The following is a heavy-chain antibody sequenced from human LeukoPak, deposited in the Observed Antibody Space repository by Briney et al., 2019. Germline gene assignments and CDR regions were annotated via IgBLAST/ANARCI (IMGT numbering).Heavy chain of an antibody. J-gene: IGHJ4*02. CDR1: VGTFINYS. D-gene: IGHD3-22*01. CDR2: IIPIYGST. CDR3: ARDNYYGSAGFFHF. V-gene: IGHV1-69*06. Sequence: SVTVSFTTSVGTFINYSINWVRQAPGQGLQWMGKIIPIYGSTDYAQKFQGRVTFTADKSTNTAYMELSSLRSEDTAVYFCARDNYYGSAGFFHFWGQGTMVTVSS.